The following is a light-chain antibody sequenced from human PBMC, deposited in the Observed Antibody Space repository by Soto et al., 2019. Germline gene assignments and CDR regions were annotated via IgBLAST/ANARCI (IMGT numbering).Light chain of an antibody. J-gene: IGKJ1*01. CDR2: GAS. Sequence: EIVMTQSPATLSVSPGERATLSCRASQSVSSNLAWYQQKPGQAPRLLIYGASTRATGIPARFSGSGSGTEFTLTISSLQSDDFATYYCQQYNSYPGTFGQGTKVEIK. V-gene: IGKV3-15*01. CDR1: QSVSSN. CDR3: QQYNSYPGT.